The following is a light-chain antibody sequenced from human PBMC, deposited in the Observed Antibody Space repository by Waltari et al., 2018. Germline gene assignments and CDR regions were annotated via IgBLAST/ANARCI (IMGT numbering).Light chain of an antibody. CDR2: KAS. J-gene: IGKJ1*01. V-gene: IGKV1-5*03. CDR3: QQFNSFPWT. CDR1: QTISSW. Sequence: DIQMTQSPSSLSASVGDRVTITCRASQTISSWLAWYQQKPGKAPKLLIYKASILESGVPSRFSGSGSGTEFTLTISSLQPGDFATYYCQQFNSFPWTFGHGTKVEIK.